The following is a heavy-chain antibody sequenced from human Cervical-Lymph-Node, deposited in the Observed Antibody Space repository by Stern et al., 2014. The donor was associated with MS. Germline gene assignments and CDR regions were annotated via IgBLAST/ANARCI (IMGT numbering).Heavy chain of an antibody. CDR1: GGSISSYY. D-gene: IGHD3-3*01. Sequence: QVQLQESGPGLVKPSETLSLTCTVSGGSISSYYWSWIRQPPGKGLEWIGDIYYSGSTNYNPSLKSRVTISVDTSKNQFSLKLSSVTAADTAVYYCARGRYDFWTGYYFDYWGQGTLVTVSS. CDR2: IYYSGST. CDR3: ARGRYDFWTGYYFDY. V-gene: IGHV4-59*01. J-gene: IGHJ4*02.